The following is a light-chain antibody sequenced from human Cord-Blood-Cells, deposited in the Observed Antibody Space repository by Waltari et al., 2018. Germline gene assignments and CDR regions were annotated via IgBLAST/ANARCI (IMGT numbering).Light chain of an antibody. CDR3: QSYDSSNVV. J-gene: IGLJ2*01. CDR1: SGGITSNY. Sequence: NFILPQPHSVSESPGKTVTISCAPSSGGITSNYLHCYQQRPGRSPTTVIYEDNQRPSGVPDRFSGSIDSSSNSASITISGLKAEDEADYYCQSYDSSNVVFGGGTKLTVL. V-gene: IGLV6-57*01. CDR2: EDN.